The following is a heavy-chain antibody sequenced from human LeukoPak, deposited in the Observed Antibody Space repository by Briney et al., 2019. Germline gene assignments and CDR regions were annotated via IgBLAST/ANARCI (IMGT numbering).Heavy chain of an antibody. CDR1: GFIVSRNY. CDR3: YGIHLGDSFDI. CDR2: LSSKYET. Sequence: GGSLRLSCAASGFIVSRNYMGWVRQAPGKGLEWVSALSSKYETYYADSVKGRFTISRDNSENTLYLQMNALRAGDTALYYCYGIHLGDSFDIWGRGTMVIVFS. D-gene: IGHD3-16*01. V-gene: IGHV3-53*01. J-gene: IGHJ3*02.